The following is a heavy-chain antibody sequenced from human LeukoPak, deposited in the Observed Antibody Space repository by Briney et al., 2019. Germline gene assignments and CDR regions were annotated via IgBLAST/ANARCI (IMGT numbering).Heavy chain of an antibody. Sequence: SETLSLTCAVYGGSFSGYYWSWIRQPPGKGLEWIGEINHSGSTNYNPSLKSRVTISVDTSKNQFSLKLSSVTAADTAVYYCARSMVNYYGSGSYGDYWGQGTLVTVSS. CDR2: INHSGST. J-gene: IGHJ4*02. D-gene: IGHD3-10*01. CDR3: ARSMVNYYGSGSYGDY. V-gene: IGHV4-34*01. CDR1: GGSFSGYY.